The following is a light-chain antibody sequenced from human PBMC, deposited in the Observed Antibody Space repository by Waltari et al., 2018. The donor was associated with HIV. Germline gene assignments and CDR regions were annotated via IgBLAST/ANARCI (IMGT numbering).Light chain of an antibody. V-gene: IGKV3-15*01. CDR2: ATS. J-gene: IGKJ4*01. CDR3: QQYYTLRST. CDR1: QSVSSN. Sequence: EIVMTQSPATLSVSLGERATLSCRTSQSVSSNLAWYQQKPGQAPRLLIYATSTRATGIPARFSGSGSGTEFTLTISSLQSEDFAVYYCQQYYTLRSTFGGGTKIEI.